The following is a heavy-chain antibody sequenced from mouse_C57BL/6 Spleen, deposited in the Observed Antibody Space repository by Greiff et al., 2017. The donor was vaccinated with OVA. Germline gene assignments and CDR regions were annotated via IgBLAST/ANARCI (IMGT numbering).Heavy chain of an antibody. CDR3: ARTNYYGSSDYFDY. CDR2: INPNNGGT. J-gene: IGHJ2*01. D-gene: IGHD1-1*01. Sequence: VQLQQSGPELVKPGASVKISCKASGYTFTDYYMNWVKQSHGKSLEWIGDINPNNGGTSYNQKFKGKATLTVDKSSSTAYMELRSLTSEDSAVYYCARTNYYGSSDYFDYWGQGTTLTVSS. CDR1: GYTFTDYY. V-gene: IGHV1-26*01.